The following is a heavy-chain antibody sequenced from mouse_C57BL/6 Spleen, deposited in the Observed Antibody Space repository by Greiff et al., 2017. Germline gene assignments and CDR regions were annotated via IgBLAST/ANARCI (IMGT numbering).Heavy chain of an antibody. J-gene: IGHJ2*01. CDR3: ARELGRDY. V-gene: IGHV5-9*01. CDR1: GFTFSSYT. Sequence: EVMLVESGGGLVKPGGSLKLSCAASGFTFSSYTMSWVRQTPEKRLEWVATISGGGGNTYCPDSVKGRFTISRDNAKNTLYLQMSSLRSEDTALYYCARELGRDYGGRGTTLTVSS. CDR2: ISGGGGNT. D-gene: IGHD4-1*01.